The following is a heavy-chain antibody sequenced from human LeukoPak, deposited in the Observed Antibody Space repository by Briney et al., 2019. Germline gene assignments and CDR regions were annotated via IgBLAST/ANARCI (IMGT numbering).Heavy chain of an antibody. J-gene: IGHJ4*02. Sequence: ASXXXXXKASGGTFISYAISWVRQAPGQGLEWMGRIIPIFGTANYAQKFQGRVTITTDESTSTAYMELSSLRSEDTAVYYCARSRYYFDYWGQGTLVTVSS. CDR3: ARSRYYFDY. V-gene: IGHV1-69*05. CDR1: GGTFISYA. CDR2: IIPIFGTA.